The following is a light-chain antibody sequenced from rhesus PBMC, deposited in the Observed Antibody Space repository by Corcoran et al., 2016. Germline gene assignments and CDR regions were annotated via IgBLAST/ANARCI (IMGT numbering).Light chain of an antibody. Sequence: QVILTQSPATLSLSPGERATLSCRASQSIGSNLAWYQPKPGLAPRLLLYGASRRAPAIPDRFSGSGCGTEFTLTISSLEPEDFAVYCCQKYSSSPYSFGQGTKVEVK. CDR1: QSIGSN. CDR2: GAS. CDR3: QKYSSSPYS. J-gene: IGKJ2*01. V-gene: IGKV3-53*01.